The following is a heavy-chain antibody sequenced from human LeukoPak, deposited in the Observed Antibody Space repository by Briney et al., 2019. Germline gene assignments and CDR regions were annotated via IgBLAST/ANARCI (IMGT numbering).Heavy chain of an antibody. J-gene: IGHJ6*02. V-gene: IGHV4-59*01. CDR2: IYYSGST. CDR3: ARDSGSYSYYYYGMDV. CDR1: GGSISSYY. Sequence: SETLSLTCTVSGGSISSYYWSWIRQPPGKGLEWIGYIYYSGSTNYNPSLKSRVTISVGTSKNQFSLKLSSVTAADTAVYYCARDSGSYSYYYYGMDVWGQGTTVTVSS. D-gene: IGHD1-26*01.